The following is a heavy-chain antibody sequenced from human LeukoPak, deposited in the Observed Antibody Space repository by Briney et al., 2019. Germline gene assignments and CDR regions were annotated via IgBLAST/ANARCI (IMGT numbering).Heavy chain of an antibody. J-gene: IGHJ3*02. D-gene: IGHD3-9*01. CDR3: ARDGVGARYFTTLDAFDI. CDR2: IYYSGST. CDR1: GGSISRSSYF. Sequence: KPSETLSLTCTVSGGSISRSSYFWGWIRQPPGKGLEWIGSIYYSGSTYYNPSLKSRVTISVDTSKNQFSLKLRSVTAADTAVYYCARDGVGARYFTTLDAFDIWGQGTMVTVSS. V-gene: IGHV4-39*07.